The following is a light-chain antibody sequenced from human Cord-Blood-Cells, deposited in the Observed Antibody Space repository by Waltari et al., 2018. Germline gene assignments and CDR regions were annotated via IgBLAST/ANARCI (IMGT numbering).Light chain of an antibody. CDR3: QQSYSTPYT. Sequence: DIQMTQSPSSLSASVGDRVTITCRASQSISSNLNWYQQKPGKAPKLRIYAASSLQSGVPSRFSGSGSGTDFTLTISSLQPEDFATYYCQQSYSTPYTFGQGTKLEIK. CDR1: QSISSN. J-gene: IGKJ2*01. V-gene: IGKV1-39*01. CDR2: AAS.